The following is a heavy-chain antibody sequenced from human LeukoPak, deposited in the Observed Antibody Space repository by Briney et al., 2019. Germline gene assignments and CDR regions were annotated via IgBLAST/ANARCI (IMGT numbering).Heavy chain of an antibody. V-gene: IGHV7-4-1*02. D-gene: IGHD3-10*01. CDR3: ARDRGGSGSYGDFWFDP. CDR2: INTNTGNP. CDR1: GYTFTSYA. J-gene: IGHJ5*02. Sequence: VASVKVSCKASGYTFTSYAMNWVRQAPGQGLEWMGWINTNTGNPTYAQGFTGRFVFSLDTSVSTAYLQISSLKAEDTAVYYCARDRGGSGSYGDFWFDPWGQGTLVTVSS.